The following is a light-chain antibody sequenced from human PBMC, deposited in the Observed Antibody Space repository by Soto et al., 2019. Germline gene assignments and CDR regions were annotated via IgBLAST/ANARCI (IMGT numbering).Light chain of an antibody. CDR3: QQLNSYSRT. V-gene: IGKV1-9*01. J-gene: IGKJ1*01. CDR2: AAS. Sequence: DIQLTQSPSFLSASVGDRVTITCRASQDISSYLAWYQQKPGKAPKLLIYAASTLQSGVPSRFSGSGSGTEFPLTISSLQPEDFATYYCQQLNSYSRTFGQGTKVEIK. CDR1: QDISSY.